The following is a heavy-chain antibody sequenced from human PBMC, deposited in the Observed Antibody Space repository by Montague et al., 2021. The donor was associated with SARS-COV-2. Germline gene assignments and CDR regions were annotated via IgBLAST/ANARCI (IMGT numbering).Heavy chain of an antibody. CDR1: GGSISSSSYY. D-gene: IGHD4-17*01. Sequence: SETLSLTRTVSGGSISSSSYYWGWIRQPPGKGLEWIGSIYYSGXTXYXXXXKXRVTISVDTSKNQFSLKLSSVTGADTAVYYCARHESPWMTTKYYFDYWGQGTLVTVSS. J-gene: IGHJ4*02. V-gene: IGHV4-39*01. CDR3: ARHESPWMTTKYYFDY. CDR2: IYYSGXT.